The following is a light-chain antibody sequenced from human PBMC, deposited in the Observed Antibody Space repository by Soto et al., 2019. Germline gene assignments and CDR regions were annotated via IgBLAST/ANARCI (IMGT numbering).Light chain of an antibody. CDR2: GAS. V-gene: IGKV3-15*01. CDR1: QRVSDY. Sequence: ETVLTQSPARLSLSPGERATLSCRAGQRVSDYLAWYQQKPGQAPRLLIYGASTRPTGIPARFSGSGSGTEFTLTISSLQSEDFAVYYCQQYNNWPRTFGQGTKVDIK. J-gene: IGKJ1*01. CDR3: QQYNNWPRT.